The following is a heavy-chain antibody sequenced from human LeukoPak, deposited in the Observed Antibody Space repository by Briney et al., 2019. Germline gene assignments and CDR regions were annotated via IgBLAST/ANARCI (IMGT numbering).Heavy chain of an antibody. CDR1: GFSVSSNY. J-gene: IGHJ4*02. CDR2: IYSGGTT. D-gene: IGHD2-21*01. Sequence: GGSLRLSCAASGFSVSSNYVSWVRQAPGKGLEWVSVIYSGGTTYYADSVKGRFTISRDSSKNTLYLQMNRLRAEDAAVYYCAKAPVTTCSGAYCYPFDYWGQGTLVTVSS. CDR3: AKAPVTTCSGAYCYPFDY. V-gene: IGHV3-53*01.